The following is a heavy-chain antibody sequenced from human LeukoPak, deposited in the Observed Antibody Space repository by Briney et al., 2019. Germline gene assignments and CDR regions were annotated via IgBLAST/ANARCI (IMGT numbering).Heavy chain of an antibody. V-gene: IGHV3-23*01. D-gene: IGHD3-22*01. Sequence: TGGSLRLSCAASGFTFSSYAMSWVRQAPGKGLEWVSAISGSGGSTYYADSVKGRFTISRDNSKNTLYLQMNSLRAEDTAVYYCAKSDDRLGSSGYYWGQGTLVTVSS. CDR1: GFTFSSYA. J-gene: IGHJ4*02. CDR3: AKSDDRLGSSGYY. CDR2: ISGSGGST.